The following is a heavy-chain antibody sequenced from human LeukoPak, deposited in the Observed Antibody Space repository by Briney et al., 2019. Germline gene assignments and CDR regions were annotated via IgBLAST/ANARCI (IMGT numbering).Heavy chain of an antibody. CDR1: GYTFISYA. CDR2: INPNSGGT. J-gene: IGHJ4*02. V-gene: IGHV1-2*02. CDR3: AREGGIAAAGTVGY. Sequence: ASVKVSCKASGYTFISYAMNWVRQAHGQGLEWMGWINPNSGGTNYAQKFQGRVTMTRDTSISTAYMELSRLRSDDTAVYYCAREGGIAAAGTVGYWGQGTLVTVSS. D-gene: IGHD6-13*01.